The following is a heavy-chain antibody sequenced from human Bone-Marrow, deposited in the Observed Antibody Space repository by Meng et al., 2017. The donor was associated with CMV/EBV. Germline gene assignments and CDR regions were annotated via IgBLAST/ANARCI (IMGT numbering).Heavy chain of an antibody. CDR3: ARDARGYQLHELAVAPYGMDV. CDR1: GFTFDDYG. D-gene: IGHD2-2*01. J-gene: IGHJ6*02. Sequence: GESLKISCAASGFTFDDYGMSWVRQAPGKGLEWVSGINWNGGSTGYADSVKGRFTISRDNAKNSLYLQMNSLRAEDTALYYCARDARGYQLHELAVAPYGMDVWGQGTTVTVSS. V-gene: IGHV3-20*04. CDR2: INWNGGST.